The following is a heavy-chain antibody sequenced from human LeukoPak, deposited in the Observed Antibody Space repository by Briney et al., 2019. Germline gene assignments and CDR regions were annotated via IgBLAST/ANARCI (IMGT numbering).Heavy chain of an antibody. CDR3: ARDRVGATLARFDP. CDR2: INPNSGGT. CDR1: GYTFTGYY. V-gene: IGHV1-2*02. Sequence: GASVKVSCKASGYTFTGYYMHWVRQAPGQGLEWMGWINPNSGGTNYAQKFQGRVTMTRDTSISTAYMELSRLRSDDTAVYYRARDRVGATLARFDPWGQGTLVTVSS. J-gene: IGHJ5*02. D-gene: IGHD1-26*01.